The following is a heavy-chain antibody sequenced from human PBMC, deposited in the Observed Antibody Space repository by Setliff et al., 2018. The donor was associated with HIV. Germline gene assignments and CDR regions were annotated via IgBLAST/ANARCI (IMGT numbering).Heavy chain of an antibody. J-gene: IGHJ4*02. Sequence: VASVKVSCKASGYTFTSYDINWVRQATGQGLEWMGWMNPNSGNTGYAQKFQGRVTMTRNTSISTAYMELSSLRSEDTAVYYCATYEREFRYSGSYQFDYWGQGTLVTVS. V-gene: IGHV1-8*01. CDR2: MNPNSGNT. CDR3: ATYEREFRYSGSYQFDY. D-gene: IGHD1-26*01. CDR1: GYTFTSYD.